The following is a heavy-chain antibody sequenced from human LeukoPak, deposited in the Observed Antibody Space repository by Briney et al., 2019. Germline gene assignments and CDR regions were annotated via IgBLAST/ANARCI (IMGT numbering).Heavy chain of an antibody. J-gene: IGHJ4*02. CDR2: FDPEDGKT. CDR1: GYTLTELS. V-gene: IGHV1-24*01. D-gene: IGHD4-17*01. Sequence: GASVKVSCKVSGYTLTELSIHWVRQAPGKGLEWMGGFDPEDGKTIYAQKFQGRVTMTEDTSTDTAYMELSSLRSEDTAVYYCATGLTVTTSPPGDYWGQGTLVTVSS. CDR3: ATGLTVTTSPPGDY.